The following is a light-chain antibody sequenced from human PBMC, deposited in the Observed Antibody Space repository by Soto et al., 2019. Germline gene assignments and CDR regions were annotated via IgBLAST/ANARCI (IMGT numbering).Light chain of an antibody. V-gene: IGLV4-60*03. J-gene: IGLJ3*02. CDR2: LEGSGSY. CDR1: SGHSSYI. CDR3: ETWDSNTRV. Sequence: QSELTQSSSASASLGSSVKLTCTLSSGHSSYIIAWHQQQPGKAPRYLIKLEGSGSYNKGSGVPDRFSGSSSGADRYLTISNLQSEDEADYYCETWDSNTRVFGGGTKLTVL.